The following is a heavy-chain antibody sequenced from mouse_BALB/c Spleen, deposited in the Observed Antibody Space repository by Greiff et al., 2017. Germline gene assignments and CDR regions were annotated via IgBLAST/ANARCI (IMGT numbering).Heavy chain of an antibody. CDR1: GFSLTSYG. J-gene: IGHJ3*01. CDR2: IWAGGST. D-gene: IGHD2-4*01. CDR3: ARDHSPMITGFAY. Sequence: VKVVESGPGLVAPSQSLSITCTVSGFSLTSYGVHWVRQPPGKGLEWLGVIWAGGSTNYNSALMSRLSISKDNSKSQVFLKMNSLQTDDTAMYYCARDHSPMITGFAYWGQGTLVTVSA. V-gene: IGHV2-9*02.